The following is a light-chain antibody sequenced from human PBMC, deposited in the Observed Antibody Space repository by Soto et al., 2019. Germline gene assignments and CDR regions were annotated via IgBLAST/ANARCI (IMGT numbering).Light chain of an antibody. CDR3: QQCATSPLT. CDR1: QSVGKNY. Sequence: EIVLTQSPGTLSLSPGERATLSCRASQSVGKNYLAWYQQKPGQAPRLLIYDASSRATDIPDRFSGSGSGTDFTLTISRLEPEDFAVYYCQQCATSPLTFGGGTKVEIK. CDR2: DAS. J-gene: IGKJ4*01. V-gene: IGKV3-20*01.